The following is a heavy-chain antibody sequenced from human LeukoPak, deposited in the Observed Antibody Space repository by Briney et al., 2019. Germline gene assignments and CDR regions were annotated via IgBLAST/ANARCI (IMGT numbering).Heavy chain of an antibody. CDR3: AKDHGGGYDY. Sequence: GSLRLSCAASGFTFSSYGMHWVRQAPGKGLEWVAVISYDGSNKYYADSVKGRFTISRDNSKNTLYLQMNSLRAEDTAVYYCAKDHGGGYDYWGQGTLVTVSS. D-gene: IGHD3-22*01. V-gene: IGHV3-30*18. CDR1: GFTFSSYG. CDR2: ISYDGSNK. J-gene: IGHJ4*02.